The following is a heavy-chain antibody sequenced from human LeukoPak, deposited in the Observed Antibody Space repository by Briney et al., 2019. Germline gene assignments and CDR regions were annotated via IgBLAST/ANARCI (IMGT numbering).Heavy chain of an antibody. V-gene: IGHV1-46*01. Sequence: GASVKVSCKASGYTFIRYYMHWVRQAPGQGLEWMGIINPSGGSTSYAQKFQGRVTMTRDTSVTTAYMELSRLRSDDTAVYYCARYSGYDEPFEYWGQGTLVTVSS. CDR2: INPSGGST. J-gene: IGHJ4*02. D-gene: IGHD5-12*01. CDR1: GYTFIRYY. CDR3: ARYSGYDEPFEY.